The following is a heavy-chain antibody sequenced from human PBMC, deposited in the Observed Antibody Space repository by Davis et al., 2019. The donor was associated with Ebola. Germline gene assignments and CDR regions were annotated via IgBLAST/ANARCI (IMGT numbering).Heavy chain of an antibody. Sequence: SRTLTSTCTVLGASLPTIYWSWNRQPPGRRLEWIERNSLGPEYTNNSPSFGARVTISVDSSKNQFSLKIHSVTAADTAVYYCARTTKINVEDSGLGYNFFGSWGQGTLVTGSS. CDR1: GASLPTIY. CDR3: ARTTKINVEDSGLGYNFFGS. D-gene: IGHD1-1*01. CDR2: SLGPEYT. J-gene: IGHJ5*01. V-gene: IGHV4-34*12.